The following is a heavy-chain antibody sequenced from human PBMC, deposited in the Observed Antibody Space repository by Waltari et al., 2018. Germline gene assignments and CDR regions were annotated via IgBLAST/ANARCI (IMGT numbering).Heavy chain of an antibody. J-gene: IGHJ4*02. CDR1: GFTFINVW. CDR2: IKRKAAGGTI. V-gene: IGHV3-15*01. D-gene: IGHD3-9*01. Sequence: EVQLVESGGGLVKPGGSLRLSCAASGFTFINVWMTWVRQAPGKGLECVGRIKRKAAGGTIEYAAPVEGRFTISRDDSKNTMYMQMNNLKTEDTAMYYCATVVKTPSGYDYWGQGTLVTVSS. CDR3: ATVVKTPSGYDY.